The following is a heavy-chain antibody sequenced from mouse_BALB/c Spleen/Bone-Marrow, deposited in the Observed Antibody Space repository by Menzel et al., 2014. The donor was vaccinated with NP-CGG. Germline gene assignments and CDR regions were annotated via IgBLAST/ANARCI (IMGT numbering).Heavy chain of an antibody. CDR1: GDSITSGY. D-gene: IGHD2-2*01. V-gene: IGHV3-8*02. CDR2: ISYSGST. CDR3: ARFGYDYALDY. Sequence: EVKVVESGPSLVKPSQTLSPTCSVTGDSITSGYWNWIRKFPGNKLEYMGYISYSGSTYYNPSLKSRISITRDTSKNQYYLQLKSVTTEDTATYYCARFGYDYALDYWGQGTSVTVSS. J-gene: IGHJ4*01.